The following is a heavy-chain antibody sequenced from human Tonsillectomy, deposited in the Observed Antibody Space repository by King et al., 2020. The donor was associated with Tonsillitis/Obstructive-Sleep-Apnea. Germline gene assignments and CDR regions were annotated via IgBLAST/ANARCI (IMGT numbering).Heavy chain of an antibody. V-gene: IGHV3-20*04. J-gene: IGHJ3*02. CDR1: GCTFDYYG. CDR3: ARDRGYCSSTSCNAFDI. CDR2: INWNGGSE. D-gene: IGHD2-2*01. Sequence: VQLVESGGGVVRPGGSLRLSCAASGCTFDYYGQIWVRQAPGKWLEGVSGINWNGGSEGYADSVKGRFTISRDNAKNSLYLQMNSLRAEDTALYYCARDRGYCSSTSCNAFDIWGQGTMVTVSS.